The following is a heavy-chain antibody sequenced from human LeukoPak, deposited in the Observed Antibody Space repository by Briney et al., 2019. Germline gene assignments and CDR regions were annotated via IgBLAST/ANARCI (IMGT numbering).Heavy chain of an antibody. J-gene: IGHJ1*01. CDR2: IFYSGST. CDR1: GGSISTYY. Sequence: SETLSLTCTVSGGSISTYYWSWIRQPPGKGLEWIGYIFYSGSTNYNPSLKSRVTISVDTSKNQFSLNLSSVTAADTAVYYCARGNSYYDSSDYFPWESFQHWGQGTLVTVFS. CDR3: ARGNSYYDSSDYFPWESFQH. D-gene: IGHD3-22*01. V-gene: IGHV4-59*01.